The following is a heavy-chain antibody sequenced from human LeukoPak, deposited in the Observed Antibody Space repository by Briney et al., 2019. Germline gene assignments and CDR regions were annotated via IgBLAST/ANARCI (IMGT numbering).Heavy chain of an antibody. CDR1: GGTFSSYA. D-gene: IGHD3-9*01. J-gene: IGHJ6*04. Sequence: SVKVFCKASGGTFSSYAISWVRQAPGQGLEWMGGIIPIFGTANYAQKFQGRVTITADKSTSTAYMELSSLRSEDTAVYYCARGGDIFTGYYRTDYYYYGMDVWGKGTTVTVSS. V-gene: IGHV1-69*06. CDR2: IIPIFGTA. CDR3: ARGGDIFTGYYRTDYYYYGMDV.